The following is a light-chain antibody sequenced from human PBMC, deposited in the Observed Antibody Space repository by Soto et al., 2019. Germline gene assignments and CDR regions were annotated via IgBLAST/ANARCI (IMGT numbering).Light chain of an antibody. J-gene: IGKJ1*01. CDR2: DAS. Sequence: IVFKQSPAPLSLSPVERATLSCRASQSVSSYLAWYQQKPGQAPRLLIYDASNRATGIPARFSGGGSGTDFTLTISSLEPEDFAVYYCQQRSNWPGTFGQGTKVDIK. V-gene: IGKV3-11*01. CDR3: QQRSNWPGT. CDR1: QSVSSY.